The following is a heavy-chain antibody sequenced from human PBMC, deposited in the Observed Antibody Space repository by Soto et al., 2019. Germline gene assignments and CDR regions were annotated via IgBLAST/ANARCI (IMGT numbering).Heavy chain of an antibody. V-gene: IGHV3-21*01. D-gene: IGHD3-3*01. CDR3: ARDGGIDDFWSSNTEYHWFDP. CDR1: RFSFSSYS. CDR2: IDSSSSYI. Sequence: EVQLVESGGGLVQPVGSLRLSCAASRFSFSSYSMNWVRQAPGKGQEWVSSIDSSSSYIYYADSVKGRFTISRDNANNSLYLQMNSLRAEETAVYYCARDGGIDDFWSSNTEYHWFDPWGQGTLVTVSS. J-gene: IGHJ5*02.